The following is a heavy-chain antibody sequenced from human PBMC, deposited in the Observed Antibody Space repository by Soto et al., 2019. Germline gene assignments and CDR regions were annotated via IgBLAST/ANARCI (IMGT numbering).Heavy chain of an antibody. V-gene: IGHV5-10-1*01. CDR3: ARHSSSSNDYYYGMDV. Sequence: GESLKISCKGSGYSFTSYWISWVRQMPGKGLEWMGRIDPSDSYTNYSPSFQGHVTISADKSISTAYLQWSSLKASDTAMYYCARHSSSSNDYYYGMDVWGQGTTVTVS. D-gene: IGHD6-6*01. CDR1: GYSFTSYW. J-gene: IGHJ6*02. CDR2: IDPSDSYT.